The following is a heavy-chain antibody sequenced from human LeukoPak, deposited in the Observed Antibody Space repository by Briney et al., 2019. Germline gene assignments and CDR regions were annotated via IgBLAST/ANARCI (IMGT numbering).Heavy chain of an antibody. V-gene: IGHV3-33*01. CDR1: GFTFSNYD. D-gene: IGHD2-15*01. Sequence: GGSLRLSCVASGFTFSNYDMHWVRQAPGKGLEWVAIIWFDGSDKYYADSVKGRVTISRDNSKNTLYLQMNSLRAEDTAVYYCARHASGHYFDSWGQGTLVTVSS. CDR3: ARHASGHYFDS. CDR2: IWFDGSDK. J-gene: IGHJ4*02.